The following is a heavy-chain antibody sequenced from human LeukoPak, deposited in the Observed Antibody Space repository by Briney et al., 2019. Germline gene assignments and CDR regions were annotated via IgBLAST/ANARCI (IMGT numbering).Heavy chain of an antibody. J-gene: IGHJ4*02. Sequence: GGSLRLSCAASGFNFSNFGMHWIRQAPGKGLEWVSVIYYDGSNKYYADSVKGRFTISKDNSKNMLYLQMNGLRAEDTAVYYCARVWTSGSYGDYWGQGTLVTVSS. D-gene: IGHD3-10*01. CDR1: GFNFSNFG. V-gene: IGHV3-33*01. CDR3: ARVWTSGSYGDY. CDR2: IYYDGSNK.